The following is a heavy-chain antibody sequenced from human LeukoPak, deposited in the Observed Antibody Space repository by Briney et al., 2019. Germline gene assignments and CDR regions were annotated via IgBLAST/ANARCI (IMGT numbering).Heavy chain of an antibody. CDR3: AKDSYSKGDY. V-gene: IGHV3-7*01. CDR2: IKNDGTVK. J-gene: IGHJ4*02. CDR1: GFTFSSYA. Sequence: GGSLRLSCAASGFTFSSYAMSWVRQAPGKGLEWVANIKNDGTVKNYVDSVKGRFTISRDNAKNSLYLQMNSLRAEDTGVYYCAKDSYSKGDYWGQGVLVTVSS. D-gene: IGHD5-18*01.